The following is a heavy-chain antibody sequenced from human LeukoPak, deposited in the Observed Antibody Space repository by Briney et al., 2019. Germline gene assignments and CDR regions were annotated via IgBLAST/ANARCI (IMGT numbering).Heavy chain of an antibody. CDR3: ARDSGYYDSSGYSPYYYYGMDV. J-gene: IGHJ6*02. CDR1: GFTVSSNY. CDR2: IYSGGST. D-gene: IGHD3-22*01. Sequence: GGSLRLSCAASGFTVSSNYMSWVRQAPGKGLEWVSVIYSGGSTYYADSVKGRFTISRDNSKNTLYLQMNSLRAEDTAVYYCARDSGYYDSSGYSPYYYYGMDVWGQGTTVTVSS. V-gene: IGHV3-66*01.